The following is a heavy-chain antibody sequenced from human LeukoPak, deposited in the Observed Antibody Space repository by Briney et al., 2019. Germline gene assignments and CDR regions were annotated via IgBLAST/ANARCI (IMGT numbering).Heavy chain of an antibody. CDR3: ARGSKVVPAAKKYYYDSRIYAY. V-gene: IGHV1-8*01. CDR2: MNPNSGNT. D-gene: IGHD3-22*01. CDR1: GYTFTSYD. J-gene: IGHJ4*02. Sequence: GASVKVSCKASGYTFTSYDINWVRQATGQGLEWMGWMNPNSGNTGYAQKFQGRVTMTRNTSISTAYMELSSLRSEDTAVYYCARGSKVVPAAKKYYYDSRIYAYWGQGTLDTVSS.